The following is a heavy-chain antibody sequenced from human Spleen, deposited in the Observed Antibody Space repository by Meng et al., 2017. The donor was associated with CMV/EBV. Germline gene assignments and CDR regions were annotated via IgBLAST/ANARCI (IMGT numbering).Heavy chain of an antibody. D-gene: IGHD4-11*01. CDR1: GFTFTTYD. CDR2: INDGGDRT. V-gene: IGHV3-23*01. CDR3: AKKGTTLSPANWFDS. J-gene: IGHJ5*01. Sequence: GGSLRLSCAASGFTFTTYDMTWVRQAPGKGLEWISSINDGGDRTYYTESVRGRFTISRDNSKNTLHLQMNSLRGEDTAVYYCAKKGTTLSPANWFDSWGQGTLVTVS.